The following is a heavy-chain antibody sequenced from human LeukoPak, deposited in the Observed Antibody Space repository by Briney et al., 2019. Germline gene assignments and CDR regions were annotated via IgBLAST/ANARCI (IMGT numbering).Heavy chain of an antibody. D-gene: IGHD6-13*01. V-gene: IGHV5-51*01. Sequence: GESLKISCKGSGYSFTSYWIGWVRQMPGKGLEWMGIIYPGDSDTRYSPSFQGQVTISADKSISTAYLQWSSLKASDTTMYYCARQWSPSRNWFDPWGQGTLVTVSS. J-gene: IGHJ5*02. CDR2: IYPGDSDT. CDR1: GYSFTSYW. CDR3: ARQWSPSRNWFDP.